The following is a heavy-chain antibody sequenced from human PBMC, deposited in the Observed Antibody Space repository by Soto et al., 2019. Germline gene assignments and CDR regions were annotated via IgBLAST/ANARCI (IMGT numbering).Heavy chain of an antibody. CDR2: IYPGDSDT. CDR3: ASTYYYGSGSYYNLDY. J-gene: IGHJ4*02. V-gene: IGHV5-51*01. CDR1: GYSFTSYW. D-gene: IGHD3-10*01. Sequence: PGESLKISCKGSGYSFTSYWIGWVRQMPGKGLKWMGIIYPGDSDTRYSPSFQGQVTISADKSISTAYLQWSSLKASDTAMYYCASTYYYGSGSYYNLDYWGQGTLVTVSS.